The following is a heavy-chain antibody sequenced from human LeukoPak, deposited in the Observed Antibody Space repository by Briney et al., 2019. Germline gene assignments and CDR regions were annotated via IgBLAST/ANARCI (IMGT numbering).Heavy chain of an antibody. CDR3: ARVPTDSSSWYPVDY. CDR2: INAGNGNT. CDR1: GYTFTTYA. Sequence: GASVKVSCKVSGYTFTTYAVHWVRQAPGQRLEWMGWINAGNGNTKYSQGFQGRVTITRDTSASTAYMELSSLRSEDMAVYYCARVPTDSSSWYPVDYWGQGTLVTVSS. J-gene: IGHJ4*02. D-gene: IGHD6-13*01. V-gene: IGHV1-3*03.